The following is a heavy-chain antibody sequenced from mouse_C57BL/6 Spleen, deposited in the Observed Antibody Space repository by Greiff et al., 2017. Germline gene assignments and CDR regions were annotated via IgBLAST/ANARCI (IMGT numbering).Heavy chain of an antibody. J-gene: IGHJ2*01. V-gene: IGHV1-15*01. CDR3: TRLPYGTYDY. D-gene: IGHD2-10*02. Sequence: QVQLQQSGAELVRPGASVTLSCKASGYTFTDYEMNWVKQTPVHGLEWIGAIDPETGGTAYNQKFKGKAILTADKSSSTAYMELRSLTSEDSAFYYCTRLPYGTYDYWGQGTTLTVSS. CDR1: GYTFTDYE. CDR2: IDPETGGT.